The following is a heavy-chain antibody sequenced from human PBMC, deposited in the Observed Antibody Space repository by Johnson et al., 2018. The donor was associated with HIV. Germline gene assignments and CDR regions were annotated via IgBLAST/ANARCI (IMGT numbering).Heavy chain of an antibody. D-gene: IGHD3-16*02. Sequence: EVQLVESGGGLVQPGGSLRVSCVASRITFSSNWMGWVRQAPGKGLEWVANINEDGSEKYYVDSVKGRFTISRDNGKNSLYLQMNSLRAEDTAVYYCAREMEEDVGGNDRRDGSDIWGQGTMVTVSS. J-gene: IGHJ3*02. CDR3: AREMEEDVGGNDRRDGSDI. CDR1: RITFSSNW. CDR2: INEDGSEK. V-gene: IGHV3-7*01.